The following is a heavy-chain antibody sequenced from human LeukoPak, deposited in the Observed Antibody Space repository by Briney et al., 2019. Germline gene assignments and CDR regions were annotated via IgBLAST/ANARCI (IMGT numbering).Heavy chain of an antibody. CDR2: IYYSGST. J-gene: IGHJ4*02. V-gene: IGHV4-59*01. Sequence: SETLSLTCTVSGGSISSYYWSWIRQPPGKGLGWIGYIYYSGSTNYNPSLKSRVTISVDTSKNQFSLKLSSVTAADAAVYYCARDGDSSGYVDYWGQGTLVTVSS. CDR1: GGSISSYY. D-gene: IGHD3-22*01. CDR3: ARDGDSSGYVDY.